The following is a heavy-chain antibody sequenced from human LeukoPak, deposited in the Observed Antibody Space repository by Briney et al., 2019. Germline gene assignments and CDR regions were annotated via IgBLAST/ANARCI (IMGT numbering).Heavy chain of an antibody. V-gene: IGHV4-39*07. J-gene: IGHJ4*02. CDR1: GGSISSSSYY. D-gene: IGHD6-6*01. CDR3: ARNLYSSSSDYDY. CDR2: IYYGGST. Sequence: PSETLSLTCTVSGGSISSSSYYWGWIRQPPGKGLEWIGSIYYGGSTYYNSSLKSRVTISVDISKNQFSLKVSPVTAADTAVYYCARNLYSSSSDYDYWGQGTLVTVSS.